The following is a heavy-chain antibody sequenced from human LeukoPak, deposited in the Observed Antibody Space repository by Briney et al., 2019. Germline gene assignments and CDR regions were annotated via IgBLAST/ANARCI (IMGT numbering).Heavy chain of an antibody. Sequence: PGGSLRLSCAASGFTFSSYAMSWVRQAPGKGLEWVSAISGSGGSTYYADSVKGRFTISRDNSKNTLYLQMNSLRAEDTAVYYCAKLRDNVVVTAILDYWGQGALVTVSS. CDR2: ISGSGGST. V-gene: IGHV3-23*01. J-gene: IGHJ4*02. CDR1: GFTFSSYA. D-gene: IGHD2-21*02. CDR3: AKLRDNVVVTAILDY.